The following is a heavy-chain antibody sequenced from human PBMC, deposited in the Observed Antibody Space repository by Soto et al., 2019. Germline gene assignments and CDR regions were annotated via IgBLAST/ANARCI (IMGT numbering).Heavy chain of an antibody. D-gene: IGHD3-22*01. CDR1: GFTFTSSA. CDR3: ARDQNYYDSSGYYGNPGY. Sequence: SVKVSCKASGFTFTSSAVQWVRQARGQRLEWMGWIVAYSGNTNYAQKLQDRVTITTDTSTSTAYMELRSLRSDDTAVYYCARDQNYYDSSGYYGNPGYWGQGTLVTVSS. V-gene: IGHV1-58*01. J-gene: IGHJ4*02. CDR2: IVAYSGNT.